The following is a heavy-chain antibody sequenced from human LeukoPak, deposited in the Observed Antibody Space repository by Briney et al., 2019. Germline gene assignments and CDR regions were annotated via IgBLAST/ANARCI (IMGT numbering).Heavy chain of an antibody. J-gene: IGHJ4*02. CDR1: GGSFSGYF. Sequence: SETLSLTCAVYGGSFSGYFWSWIRQPPGKGLEWIGEINHSGSTNYNPSLKSRVTISIDTSKNQFSLKLSSLTAADTAIYYCARGIESYGDYGYWGQGILVTVSS. V-gene: IGHV4-34*01. D-gene: IGHD4-17*01. CDR2: INHSGST. CDR3: ARGIESYGDYGY.